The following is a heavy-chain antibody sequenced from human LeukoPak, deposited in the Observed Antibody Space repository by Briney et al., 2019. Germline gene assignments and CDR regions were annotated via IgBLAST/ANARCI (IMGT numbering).Heavy chain of an antibody. V-gene: IGHV3-9*01. J-gene: IGHJ4*02. CDR2: ISWNSGSI. CDR1: GFTFGGYA. D-gene: IGHD5-18*01. Sequence: GGSLRLSWAASGFTFGGYAIRWVRQAPGEGLGWVSGISWNSGSIDYADSVKGRFTISRDNAKNSLYLQMNSLRAEDTALYYCYVEALGYSMDYWGQGTLVTVSS. CDR3: YVEALGYSMDY.